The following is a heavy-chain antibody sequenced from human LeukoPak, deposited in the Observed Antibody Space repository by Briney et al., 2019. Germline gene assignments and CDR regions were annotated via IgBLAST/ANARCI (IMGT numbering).Heavy chain of an antibody. CDR2: ISYDGSNK. CDR3: AKPPLCGGDCYNGAYFDY. D-gene: IGHD2-21*02. V-gene: IGHV3-30*18. J-gene: IGHJ4*02. CDR1: GFTFSSYA. Sequence: PGGSLRLSCAASGFTFSSYAMSWVRQAPGKGLEWVAVISYDGSNKYYADSVKGRFTISRDNSKNTLYLQMNSLRAEDTAVYYCAKPPLCGGDCYNGAYFDYWGQGTLVTVSS.